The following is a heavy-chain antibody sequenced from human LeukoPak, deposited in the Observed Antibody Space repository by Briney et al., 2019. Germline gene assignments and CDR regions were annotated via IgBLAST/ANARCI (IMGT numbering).Heavy chain of an antibody. V-gene: IGHV1-2*02. CDR2: INPNSGGT. CDR3: ARDPREVYYGMDV. CDR1: GYTFTGYY. J-gene: IGHJ6*02. Sequence: AASVKVSCKATGYTFTGYYMHWVRQAPGQGLEWMGWINPNSGGTNYAQKFQGRVTMTRDTSISTAYMELSRLRSDDTAVYYCARDPREVYYGMDVWGQGTTVTVSS.